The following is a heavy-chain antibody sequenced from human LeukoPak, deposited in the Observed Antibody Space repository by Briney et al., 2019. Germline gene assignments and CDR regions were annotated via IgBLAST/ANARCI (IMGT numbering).Heavy chain of an antibody. CDR3: AKGPVVPAATYYFDY. CDR2: ISGSGGST. Sequence: PGGSLRLSCAASGFTFSSYAMTWVRQAPGKGLEWVSAISGSGGSTFYADSVKGRFTISRDNSKNTLYLQMNSLRAEDTAVYYCAKGPVVPAATYYFDYWGQGTLVTASS. CDR1: GFTFSSYA. D-gene: IGHD2-2*01. V-gene: IGHV3-23*01. J-gene: IGHJ4*02.